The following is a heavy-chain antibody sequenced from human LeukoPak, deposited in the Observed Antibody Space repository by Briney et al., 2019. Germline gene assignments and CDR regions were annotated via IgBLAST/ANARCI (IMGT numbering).Heavy chain of an antibody. CDR1: GFTFSSYA. V-gene: IGHV3-30*04. D-gene: IGHD4-17*01. J-gene: IGHJ6*02. Sequence: GGSLRLSCAASGFTFSSYAMHWVRQAPGKGLEWVAVTSYDGSDKYYADSVKGRFTISRENSKNTTYLQMNSLRAEDTAVYYCARVGTVTHYYYYYGMDVWGQGTTVTVSS. CDR3: ARVGTVTHYYYYYGMDV. CDR2: TSYDGSDK.